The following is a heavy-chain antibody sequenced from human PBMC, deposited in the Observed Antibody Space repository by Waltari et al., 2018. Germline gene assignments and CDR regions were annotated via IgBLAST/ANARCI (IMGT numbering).Heavy chain of an antibody. CDR3: ARSYYYDSSGYCY. Sequence: QLQLQESGPGLVKPSETLSLTCTVSGGSISSSSYYWGWIRQPPGKGLEWIGSIYYSGSTYYNPSLKSRVTISVDTSKNQFSLKLSSVTAADTAVYYCARSYYYDSSGYCYWGQGTLVTVSS. D-gene: IGHD3-22*01. J-gene: IGHJ4*02. CDR1: GGSISSSSYY. V-gene: IGHV4-39*07. CDR2: IYYSGST.